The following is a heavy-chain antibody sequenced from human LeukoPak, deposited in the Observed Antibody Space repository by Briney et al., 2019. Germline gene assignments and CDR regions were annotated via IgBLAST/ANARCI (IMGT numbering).Heavy chain of an antibody. CDR3: AKEARQLGYCSSTSCFRAGWFDP. CDR1: GFTFSSYG. J-gene: IGHJ5*02. D-gene: IGHD2-2*01. V-gene: IGHV3-33*06. CDR2: VWYDGSNK. Sequence: PGRSLRLSCAASGFTFSSYGMHWVRQAPGKGLEWVAVVWYDGSNKYYADSVKGRFTISRDNSKNTLYLQMNSLRAEDTAVYYCAKEARQLGYCSSTSCFRAGWFDPWGQGTLVTVSS.